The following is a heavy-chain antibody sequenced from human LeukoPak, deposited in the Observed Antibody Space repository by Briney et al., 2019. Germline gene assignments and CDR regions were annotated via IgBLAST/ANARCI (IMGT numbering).Heavy chain of an antibody. J-gene: IGHJ4*02. CDR2: IKNKVDGGTT. CDR3: STREGWEFLPEF. V-gene: IGHV3-15*01. CDR1: GFTFSNAW. Sequence: GTLRLSCAASGFTFSNAWMSWVRQAPGKGPEWVGRIKNKVDGGTTDYAAPVKGRFTISRDDSKSTLYLQMDSLNPEDTAVYYCSTREGWEFLPEFWGQGTLVTVSS. D-gene: IGHD3-10*01.